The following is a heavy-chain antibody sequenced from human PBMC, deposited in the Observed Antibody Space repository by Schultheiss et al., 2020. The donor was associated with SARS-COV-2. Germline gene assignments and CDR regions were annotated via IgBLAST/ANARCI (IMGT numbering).Heavy chain of an antibody. CDR2: ISSSSSYI. CDR1: GFTFSSYS. D-gene: IGHD2/OR15-2a*01. Sequence: LSLTCAASGFTFSSYSMNWVRQAPGKGLEWVSSISSSSSYIYYADSVKGRFTISRDNAKNSLYLQMNSLRAEDTAVYYCARLLLRDSYFYGMGVWGQGTTVTVSS. J-gene: IGHJ6*02. CDR3: ARLLLRDSYFYGMGV. V-gene: IGHV3-21*01.